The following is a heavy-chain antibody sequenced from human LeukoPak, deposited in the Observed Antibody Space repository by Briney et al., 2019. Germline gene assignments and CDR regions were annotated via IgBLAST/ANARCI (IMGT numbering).Heavy chain of an antibody. Sequence: SETLSLTCAVSGGSISSGGYSWSWIRQPPGKGLEWIGYIYHSGSTYYNPSLKSRVIISVDRSKNQFSLNLNSVTAADTAVYYCARLEYFYDSSGYYFLFDQWGQGTPVTVSS. V-gene: IGHV4-30-2*01. CDR2: IYHSGST. J-gene: IGHJ4*02. CDR3: ARLEYFYDSSGYYFLFDQ. CDR1: GGSISSGGYS. D-gene: IGHD3-22*01.